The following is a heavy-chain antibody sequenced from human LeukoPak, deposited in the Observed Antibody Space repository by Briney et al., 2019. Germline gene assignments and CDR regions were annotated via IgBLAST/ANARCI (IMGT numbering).Heavy chain of an antibody. Sequence: SETLSLTCAVYGGSFSGYYWSWIRQPPGKGLEWIGEINHSGSTNYNPSLKSRVTISVDTSKNQFSLKLSSETAADTAVYYCARGYSSAVGVWGQGTTVTVSS. V-gene: IGHV4-34*01. CDR2: INHSGST. J-gene: IGHJ6*02. CDR1: GGSFSGYY. D-gene: IGHD6-25*01. CDR3: ARGYSSAVGV.